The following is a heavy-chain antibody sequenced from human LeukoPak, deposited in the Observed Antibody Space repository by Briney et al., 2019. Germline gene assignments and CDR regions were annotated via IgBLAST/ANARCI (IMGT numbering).Heavy chain of an antibody. D-gene: IGHD2-21*02. CDR2: ISAYNGNT. V-gene: IGHV1-18*01. CDR3: ARDSPGIVVVTAADAFDI. J-gene: IGHJ3*02. CDR1: GYTFTSYG. Sequence: ASVKVSCKASGYTFTSYGISWVRQAPGQGLEWMGWISAYNGNTNYAQKLQGRVTMTTDTSTSTAYMELRSLRSDDTAVYYCARDSPGIVVVTAADAFDIWGQGTMVTVSS.